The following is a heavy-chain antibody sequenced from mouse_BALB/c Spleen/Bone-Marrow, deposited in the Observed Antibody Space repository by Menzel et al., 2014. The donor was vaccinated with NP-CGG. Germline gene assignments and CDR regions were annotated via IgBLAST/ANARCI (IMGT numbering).Heavy chain of an antibody. J-gene: IGHJ4*01. V-gene: IGHV1-80*01. Sequence: VQLQQFGAELVRPGSSVKISCKASGYAFSSYWMNWVKQRPGQGLEWIGQIYPGDGDTNYNGNFKDKATLTVDRSSSTAFMQLSSLTSEDSAVYFCARWYRDPHFAMDYWGPGTSVTVSS. CDR2: IYPGDGDT. CDR1: GYAFSSYW. D-gene: IGHD2-14*01. CDR3: ARWYRDPHFAMDY.